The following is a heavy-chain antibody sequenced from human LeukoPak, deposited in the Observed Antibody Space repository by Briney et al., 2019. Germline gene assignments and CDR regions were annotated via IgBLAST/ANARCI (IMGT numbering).Heavy chain of an antibody. CDR1: GFTFSSYA. CDR2: ISGSGGST. Sequence: PGGSLRLSCAASGFTFSSYAMSWVRQAPGKGLEWVSAISGSGGSTYYADSVKGRFTISRDNSKNTLYLQMNSLRAEDTAVYYCAKDQAGYCSGGSCYCSYWGQGTLVTVSS. J-gene: IGHJ4*02. V-gene: IGHV3-23*01. D-gene: IGHD2-15*01. CDR3: AKDQAGYCSGGSCYCSY.